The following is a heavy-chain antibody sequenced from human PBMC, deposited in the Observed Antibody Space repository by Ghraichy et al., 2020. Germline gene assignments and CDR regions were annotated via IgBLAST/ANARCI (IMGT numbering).Heavy chain of an antibody. Sequence: GESLNISCKGSGYSFTSYWIGWVRQMPGKGLEWMGIIYPGDSDTRYSPSFQGQVTISADKSISTAYLQWSSLKASDTAMYYCARLGGYDFWSGYYKGWFDPWGQGTLVTVSS. D-gene: IGHD3-3*01. CDR2: IYPGDSDT. CDR3: ARLGGYDFWSGYYKGWFDP. V-gene: IGHV5-51*01. J-gene: IGHJ5*02. CDR1: GYSFTSYW.